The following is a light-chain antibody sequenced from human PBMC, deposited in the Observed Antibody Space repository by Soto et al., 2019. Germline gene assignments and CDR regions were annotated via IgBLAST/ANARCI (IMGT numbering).Light chain of an antibody. J-gene: IGKJ4*01. V-gene: IGKV3-20*01. Sequence: EIVLTQSPGTLSLSPGERATLSCRASQSVSSSFLAWYQQKPGQSPRLLIYGASSRAPGIPDRFSGSGSGTDFSLSISRLEPEDFALYYWQQYGSSPPLTFGGGTKVEIK. CDR2: GAS. CDR1: QSVSSSF. CDR3: QQYGSSPPLT.